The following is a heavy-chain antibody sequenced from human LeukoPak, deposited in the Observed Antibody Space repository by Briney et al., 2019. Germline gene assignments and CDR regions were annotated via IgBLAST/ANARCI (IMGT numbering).Heavy chain of an antibody. D-gene: IGHD4-17*01. CDR3: ARDLVTVTKGFDI. Sequence: SETLSLTCTVSGASVSDYYCNWIRQPPGKGLEWIGYVYNSGITNYNPSLRSRVTISVDTSKNQFSLKLNSVTAADTAVYYCARDLVTVTKGFDIWGQGTMVSVSS. V-gene: IGHV4-59*02. J-gene: IGHJ3*02. CDR2: VYNSGIT. CDR1: GASVSDYY.